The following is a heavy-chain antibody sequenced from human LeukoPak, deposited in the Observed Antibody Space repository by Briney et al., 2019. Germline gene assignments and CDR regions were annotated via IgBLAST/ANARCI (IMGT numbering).Heavy chain of an antibody. CDR3: ARTSLFSIFGVVIIPVWFDP. J-gene: IGHJ5*02. CDR1: GYTFTGYY. CDR2: INPSGGST. V-gene: IGHV1-46*01. D-gene: IGHD3-3*01. Sequence: ASVKVSCKASGYTFTGYYMHWVRQAPGQGLEWMGIINPSGGSTSYAQKFQGGVTMTTDTSTSTAYMELRSLRSDDTAVYYCARTSLFSIFGVVIIPVWFDPWGQGTLVTVSS.